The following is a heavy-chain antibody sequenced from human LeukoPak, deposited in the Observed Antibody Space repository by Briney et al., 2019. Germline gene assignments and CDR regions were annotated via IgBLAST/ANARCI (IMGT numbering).Heavy chain of an antibody. D-gene: IGHD5-18*01. V-gene: IGHV3-30*04. CDR2: ISYDGSNK. J-gene: IGHJ4*02. CDR3: ARGGRPAGYQNDY. CDR1: GFTFSSYA. Sequence: GRSLRLSCAASGFTFSSYAMHWVRQAPGKGLEGVAVISYDGSNKYYADSVKGRFTISRDNSKNTLYLQMNSLRAEDTAVYYCARGGRPAGYQNDYWGQGTLVTVSS.